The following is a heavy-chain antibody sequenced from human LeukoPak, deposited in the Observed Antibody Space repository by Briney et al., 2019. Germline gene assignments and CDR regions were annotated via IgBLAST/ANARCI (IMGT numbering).Heavy chain of an antibody. V-gene: IGHV3-23*01. CDR2: ISGSGGST. D-gene: IGHD3-9*01. CDR3: AKDRYDILTGYYLP. J-gene: IGHJ5*02. CDR1: GFTFSSYG. Sequence: PGGSLRLSCAASGFTFSSYGMSWVRQAPGKGLEWVSAISGSGGSTYYADSVKGRFTIPRDNSKNTLYLQMNSLRAEDTAVYYCAKDRYDILTGYYLPWGQGTLVTVSS.